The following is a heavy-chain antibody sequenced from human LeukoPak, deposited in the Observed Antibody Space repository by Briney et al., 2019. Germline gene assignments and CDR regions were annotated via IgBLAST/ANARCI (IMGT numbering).Heavy chain of an antibody. CDR3: ARGRGRYGSVDAFDI. CDR2: IYYSGST. V-gene: IGHV4-39*07. D-gene: IGHD3-10*01. CDR1: GGSISSGGYY. J-gene: IGHJ3*02. Sequence: PSETLSLTCTVSGGSISSGGYYWGWIRQPPGKGLEWIGSIYYSGSTYYNPSLKSRVTISVDTSKNQFSLKLSSVTAADTAVYYCARGRGRYGSVDAFDIWGQGTMVTVSS.